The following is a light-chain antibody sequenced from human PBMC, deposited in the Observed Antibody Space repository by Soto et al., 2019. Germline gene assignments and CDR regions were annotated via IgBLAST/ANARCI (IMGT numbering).Light chain of an antibody. J-gene: IGKJ5*01. Sequence: EIVLTQSPGTLSLSPGERATLSWGASQSVSSNYLTWHQQKPGQAPRLLIYGASSRATGIPDRFSGSGSGTDFILTISRLEPEDFAVYSCQPSGGSPFGQGTRLEIK. V-gene: IGKV3-20*01. CDR3: QPSGGSP. CDR2: GAS. CDR1: QSVSSNY.